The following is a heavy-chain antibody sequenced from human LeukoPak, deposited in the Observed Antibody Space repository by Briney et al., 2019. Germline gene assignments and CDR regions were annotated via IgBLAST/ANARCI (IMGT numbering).Heavy chain of an antibody. CDR1: GGTFSSYA. CDR2: ISAYNGNT. J-gene: IGHJ3*02. D-gene: IGHD3-9*01. Sequence: ASVKVSCKASGGTFSSYAISWVRQAPGQGLEWMGWISAYNGNTNYAQKLQGRVTMTTDTSTSTAYMELRSLRSDDTAVYYCARDQGYYDILTGFHDAFDIWGQGTMVTVSS. CDR3: ARDQGYYDILTGFHDAFDI. V-gene: IGHV1-18*01.